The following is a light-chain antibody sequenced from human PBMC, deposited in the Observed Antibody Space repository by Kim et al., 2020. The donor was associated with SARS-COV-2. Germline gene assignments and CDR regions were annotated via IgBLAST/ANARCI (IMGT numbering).Light chain of an antibody. CDR1: HRVGIS. J-gene: IGKJ4*01. V-gene: IGKV3-11*01. Sequence: PGEGATLSGRASHRVGISLAWYQQTPGQAPRLLIYDASIRATGIPDRFSGSGSGTDFTLTIGSLEPRDFAIYYCQQRGNWPSALTFGGGTKVDIK. CDR2: DAS. CDR3: QQRGNWPSALT.